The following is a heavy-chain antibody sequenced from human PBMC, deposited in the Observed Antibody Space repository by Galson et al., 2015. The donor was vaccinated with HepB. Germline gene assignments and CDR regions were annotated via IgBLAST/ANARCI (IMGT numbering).Heavy chain of an antibody. D-gene: IGHD4-23*01. Sequence: SLRLSCASSGFTFGDYAMSWFRQAPGKGLEWVGFIRSEAYGGTTEYAASVKGRFTISRDDSKSIAYLQMNSLKTEDTAVYYCTRDDYGGGGNFDYGGQGTLVTVSS. CDR3: TRDDYGGGGNFDY. J-gene: IGHJ4*02. CDR2: IRSEAYGGTT. CDR1: GFTFGDYA. V-gene: IGHV3-49*03.